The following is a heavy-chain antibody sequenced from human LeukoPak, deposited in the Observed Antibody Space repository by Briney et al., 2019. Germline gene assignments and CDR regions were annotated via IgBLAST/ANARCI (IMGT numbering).Heavy chain of an antibody. V-gene: IGHV3-33*01. CDR2: IWYDGSNK. CDR3: ARATSSSWYKGTPTDYYFDY. J-gene: IGHJ4*02. D-gene: IGHD6-13*01. CDR1: GFTFSSYG. Sequence: PGGSLRLSCAASGFTFSSYGMHWVRQAPGKGLERVAVIWYDGSNKYYADSVKGRFTISRDNSKNTLYLLMNSLRAEDTAVYYYARATSSSWYKGTPTDYYFDYWGQGTLVTVSS.